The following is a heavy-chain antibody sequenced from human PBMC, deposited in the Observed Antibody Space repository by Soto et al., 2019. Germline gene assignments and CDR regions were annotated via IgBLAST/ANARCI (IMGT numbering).Heavy chain of an antibody. CDR3: ARAHRSGPLLYYYYGMDV. D-gene: IGHD6-19*01. Sequence: EVQLVESGGGLVKPGGSLRLSCAASGFTFSSYSMNWVRQAPGKGLEWVSSISSSSSYIYYADSVKGRFTISRDNAKNSLYLQMHSLRAEDTAVYYCARAHRSGPLLYYYYGMDVWGQGTTVTVSS. CDR1: GFTFSSYS. V-gene: IGHV3-21*01. J-gene: IGHJ6*02. CDR2: ISSSSSYI.